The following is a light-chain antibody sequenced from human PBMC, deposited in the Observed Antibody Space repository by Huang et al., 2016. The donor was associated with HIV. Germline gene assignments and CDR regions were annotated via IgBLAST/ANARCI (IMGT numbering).Light chain of an antibody. V-gene: IGKV1-8*01. CDR3: QQYYSFPLT. Sequence: AIRITQSPSSLSASTGDKVSITCRASQDSNTYLAWYQQKPGKPPSLLIYGTATLQSGVPSRFSGRGSGTDFTLTITHLQSEDFATYYCQQYYSFPLTFGQGSQVEV. CDR1: QDSNTY. J-gene: IGKJ1*01. CDR2: GTA.